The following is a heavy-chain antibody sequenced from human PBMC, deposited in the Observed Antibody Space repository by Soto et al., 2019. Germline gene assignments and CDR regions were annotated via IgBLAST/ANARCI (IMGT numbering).Heavy chain of an antibody. Sequence: GGSLRLSCAASGFTFSSYAMHWVRQAPGKGLEWVAVISYDGSNKYYADSVKGRFTISRDNSKNTLYLQMNSLRAEDTVVYYCVRADYGELYYYYGMDVWGQGTTVTVSS. CDR2: ISYDGSNK. CDR3: VRADYGELYYYYGMDV. V-gene: IGHV3-30-3*01. CDR1: GFTFSSYA. D-gene: IGHD4-17*01. J-gene: IGHJ6*02.